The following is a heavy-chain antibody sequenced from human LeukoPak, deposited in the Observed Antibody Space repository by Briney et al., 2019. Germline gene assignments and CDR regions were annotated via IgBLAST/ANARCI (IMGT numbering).Heavy chain of an antibody. J-gene: IGHJ6*02. Sequence: SVNVSCKASGGTFSSYAISWVRQAPGQGLEWMGRIIPILGIANYAQKFQGRVTITADKSTSTAYMELSSLRSEDTAVYYCAAGGSIAVAGTAGRLHTTYYYYGMDVWGQGTSVTVSS. CDR2: IIPILGIA. D-gene: IGHD6-19*01. V-gene: IGHV1-69*04. CDR3: AAGGSIAVAGTAGRLHTTYYYYGMDV. CDR1: GGTFSSYA.